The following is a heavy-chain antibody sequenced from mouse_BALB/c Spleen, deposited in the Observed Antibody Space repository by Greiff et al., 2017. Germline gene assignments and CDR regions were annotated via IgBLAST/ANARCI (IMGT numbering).Heavy chain of an antibody. CDR1: GYSITSDYA. V-gene: IGHV3-2*02. CDR3: ARAPGSSYPYFDD. D-gene: IGHD1-1*01. CDR2: ISYSGST. J-gene: IGHJ2*01. Sequence: EVQLQESGPGLVKPSQSLSLTCTVTGYSITSDYAWNWIRQFPGNKLEWMGYISYSGSTSYNPSLKSRISITRDTSKNQFFLKLNSVTTEDTATYDCARAPGSSYPYFDDWGQGTTLTVSS.